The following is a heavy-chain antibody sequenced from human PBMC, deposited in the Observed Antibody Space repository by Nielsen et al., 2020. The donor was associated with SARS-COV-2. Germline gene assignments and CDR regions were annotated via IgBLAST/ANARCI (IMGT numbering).Heavy chain of an antibody. CDR2: LSTQNGNT. V-gene: IGHV1-18*04. Sequence: ASVKVSCKASGHTFANYGLTWVRQAPGQGLEWMGWLSTQNGNTNFAQKFQGRVTVTTDTSTNTVYMELRSLRSDDTAVYYCARHPVYSSTWFAFDLWGQGTMVTVSS. J-gene: IGHJ3*01. D-gene: IGHD6-13*01. CDR3: ARHPVYSSTWFAFDL. CDR1: GHTFANYG.